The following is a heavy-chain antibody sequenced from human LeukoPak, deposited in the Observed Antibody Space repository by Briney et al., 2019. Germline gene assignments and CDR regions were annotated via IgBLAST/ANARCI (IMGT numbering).Heavy chain of an antibody. Sequence: GGSLRLSCEASTFTFTPGWMSWVRQAPGKGLEWVAMIKRDGGEKYYVDSVKGHFTISRDNAKKSLYLQMDSLRDEDTAVYYCASLDTAHPSGVYWGQGTLVTVSS. CDR3: ASLDTAHPSGVY. J-gene: IGHJ4*02. V-gene: IGHV3-7*01. CDR1: TFTFTPGW. D-gene: IGHD5-18*01. CDR2: IKRDGGEK.